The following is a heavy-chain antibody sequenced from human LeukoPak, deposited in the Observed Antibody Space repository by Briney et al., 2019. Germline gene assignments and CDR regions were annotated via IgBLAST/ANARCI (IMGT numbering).Heavy chain of an antibody. D-gene: IGHD6-19*01. J-gene: IGHJ4*02. Sequence: RSSETLSLTCTASGGSISSYYWSWIRQPAGKGLEWIGRIYTSGSTNYNPSLKSRVTMSVDTSKNQFSLKLSSVTAADTAVYYCARSSGVAGHFDYWGQGTLVTVSS. CDR3: ARSSGVAGHFDY. V-gene: IGHV4-4*07. CDR2: IYTSGST. CDR1: GGSISSYY.